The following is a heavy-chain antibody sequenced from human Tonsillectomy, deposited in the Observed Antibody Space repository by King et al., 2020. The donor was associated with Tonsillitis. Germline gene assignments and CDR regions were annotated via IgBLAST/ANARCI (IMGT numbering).Heavy chain of an antibody. J-gene: IGHJ5*02. D-gene: IGHD3-3*01. V-gene: IGHV4-59*01. CDR2: IYYSGST. Sequence: VQLQESGPGLVKPSETLSLTCTVSGGSISSYYWSWIRQPPGKGLEWIGYIYYSGSTNYNPSLKSRVTISVDTSKNQFSLKLSSVTAADTAVDYCASGSSYYDLWSGFPRFDPWGQGTLVTVSS. CDR3: ASGSSYYDLWSGFPRFDP. CDR1: GGSISSYY.